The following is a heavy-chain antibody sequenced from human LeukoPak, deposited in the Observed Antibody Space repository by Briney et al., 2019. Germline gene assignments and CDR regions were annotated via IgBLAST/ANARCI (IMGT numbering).Heavy chain of an antibody. V-gene: IGHV3-30*02. CDR1: GFTFSSYG. J-gene: IGHJ4*02. CDR2: IRYDGSNK. D-gene: IGHD3-22*01. Sequence: GGSLRLSCAASGFTFSSYGMHWVRQAPGKGLEWVAFIRYDGSNKYYADSVKGRFTISRDNSKNTLYLQMNSLRAEDTAVYYCPKDLPQTNYYDSSGYYRYWGQGTLVTVSS. CDR3: PKDLPQTNYYDSSGYYRY.